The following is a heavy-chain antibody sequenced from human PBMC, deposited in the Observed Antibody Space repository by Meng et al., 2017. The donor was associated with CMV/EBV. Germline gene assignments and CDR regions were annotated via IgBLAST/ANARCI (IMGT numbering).Heavy chain of an antibody. V-gene: IGHV1-2*02. D-gene: IGHD5-18*01. CDR3: ARSRIQLWLHHYYYGMDV. CDR1: GYAFTAYY. J-gene: IGHJ6*02. CDR2: INPNSGGT. Sequence: ASVKVSCKTSGYAFTAYYIHWVRQAPGQGLEWMGDINPNSGGTNYAQKFQGRVTMTRDTSISTAYMELSRLRSDDTAVYYCARSRIQLWLHHYYYGMDVWGQGTTVTVSS.